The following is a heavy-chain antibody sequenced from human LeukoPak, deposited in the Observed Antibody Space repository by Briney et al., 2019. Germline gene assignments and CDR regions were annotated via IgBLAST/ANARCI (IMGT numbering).Heavy chain of an antibody. CDR1: GGSISSYY. Sequence: PSETLSLTCTVSGGSISSYYWSWIRQPAGKGLEWIGRIYTSGSTNYNPSLKSRVTMSEDTSKNQFSLKLSSVTAADTAVYYCARGGYCTGGVCYLDYWGQGTLVTVSS. J-gene: IGHJ4*02. CDR3: ARGGYCTGGVCYLDY. V-gene: IGHV4-4*07. CDR2: IYTSGST. D-gene: IGHD2-8*02.